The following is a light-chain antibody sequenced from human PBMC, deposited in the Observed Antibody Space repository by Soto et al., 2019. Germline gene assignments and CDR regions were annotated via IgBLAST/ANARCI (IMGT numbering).Light chain of an antibody. J-gene: IGKJ5*01. CDR3: HQRQYWPTIT. Sequence: VLTQSAATLSLSPGERATLSCRTSLGVXVYFDWYKQKPGQAPRILISDASNRATGIPARFSGSGSGKDFTLTISSLEPEDFAVYYCHQRQYWPTITFGQGTRLEIK. V-gene: IGKV3-11*01. CDR2: DAS. CDR1: LGVXVY.